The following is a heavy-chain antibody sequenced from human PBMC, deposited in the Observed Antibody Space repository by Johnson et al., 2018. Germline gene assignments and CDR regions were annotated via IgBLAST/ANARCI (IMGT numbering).Heavy chain of an antibody. Sequence: QVQLVQSGGGVVQPGRSLRLSCAASGFTFSSYGMHWVRQVPGKGLEWVAVISYDGNNKYYADSVKGRFTISRDNPKNTLFVQMNRLTAEDTAVYNCAREAYTSGRTGVFDVWGQGTMVTVSS. D-gene: IGHD1-1*01. V-gene: IGHV3-30*03. CDR1: GFTFSSYG. CDR2: ISYDGNNK. J-gene: IGHJ3*01. CDR3: AREAYTSGRTGVFDV.